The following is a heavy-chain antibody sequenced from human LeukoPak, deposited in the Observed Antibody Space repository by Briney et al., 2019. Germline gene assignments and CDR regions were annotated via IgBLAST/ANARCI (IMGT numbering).Heavy chain of an antibody. CDR1: GFTFSSYA. CDR2: IWYDGSNK. V-gene: IGHV3-33*08. Sequence: GRSLRLSCAASGFTFSSYAMHWVRQAPGKGLEWVAVIWYDGSNKYYADSVKGRFTISRDNSKNTLYLQMNSLRAEDTAVYYCARDQLRFLDWPAGTDYWGQGTLVTVSS. J-gene: IGHJ4*02. D-gene: IGHD3-3*01. CDR3: ARDQLRFLDWPAGTDY.